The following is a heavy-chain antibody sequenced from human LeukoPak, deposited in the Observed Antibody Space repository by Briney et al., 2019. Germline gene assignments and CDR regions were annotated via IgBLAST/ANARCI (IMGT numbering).Heavy chain of an antibody. CDR2: INPSGGST. CDR1: GYTFTSYF. J-gene: IGHJ4*02. V-gene: IGHV1-46*01. Sequence: ASVKVSCKASGYTFTSYFMHWMRQAPGKGLEWMGIINPSGGSTTYAQKFQGRVTMTRDTSTSTVYMELNSLRSEDTALYYCARGQLSSSSFDYWGQGTLVTVSS. D-gene: IGHD6-13*01. CDR3: ARGQLSSSSFDY.